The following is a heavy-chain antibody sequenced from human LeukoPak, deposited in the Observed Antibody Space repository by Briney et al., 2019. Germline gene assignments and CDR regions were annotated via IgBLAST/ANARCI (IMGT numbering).Heavy chain of an antibody. D-gene: IGHD3-16*01. CDR3: ARDFLHLGG. Sequence: GGSLRLSCAASGFTFSNYRMNWVRQAPGKGLEWVSSISSSSSYIYYADSVKGRFTISRDNSKNTLYLQMNSLRAEDTAVYYCARDFLHLGGWGQGTMVTVSS. CDR1: GFTFSNYR. J-gene: IGHJ3*01. V-gene: IGHV3-21*01. CDR2: ISSSSSYI.